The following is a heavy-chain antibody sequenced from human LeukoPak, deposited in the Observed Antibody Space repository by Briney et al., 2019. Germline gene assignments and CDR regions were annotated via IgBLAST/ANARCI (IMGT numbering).Heavy chain of an antibody. Sequence: GSLRLSCAASGFTFSSLAMHWVRQAPGKGLEGVAVISYDGSNKYYADSVKGRFTISRDNSKNTLYLQMNSLRAEDTAVYYCARDRSVRIGDTYYFDYWGQGTLVTVSS. J-gene: IGHJ4*02. V-gene: IGHV3-30-3*01. CDR2: ISYDGSNK. CDR1: GFTFSSLA. D-gene: IGHD4-17*01. CDR3: ARDRSVRIGDTYYFDY.